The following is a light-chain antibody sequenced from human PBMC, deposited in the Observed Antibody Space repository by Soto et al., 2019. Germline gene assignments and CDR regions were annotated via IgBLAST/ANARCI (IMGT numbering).Light chain of an antibody. V-gene: IGKV3-15*01. J-gene: IGKJ5*01. CDR3: KQYNNWPPLT. CDR1: QSVSSN. Sequence: EIVMTQSPATLSVSPGERATLSCRASQSVSSNLAWYQQKPCQAPRLLIYGASTRATGSPARFSGSGSGTEFTLTISSLQSEDFAVYYCKQYNNWPPLTFGQGTRLEIK. CDR2: GAS.